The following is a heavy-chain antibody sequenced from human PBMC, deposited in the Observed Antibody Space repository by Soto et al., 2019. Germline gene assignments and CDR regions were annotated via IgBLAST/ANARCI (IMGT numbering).Heavy chain of an antibody. D-gene: IGHD1-1*01. CDR2: INHSGST. V-gene: IGHV4-34*01. J-gene: IGHJ4*02. Sequence: PSETLSLTCAVYGGSFSGYSWSWIRQPPGKGLEWIGKINHSGSTNYNPSLKSRVTISVDTSKNQFSLKLSSVTAADTAVHYCARLVNWNSFDYWGQGTLVTVSS. CDR3: ARLVNWNSFDY. CDR1: GGSFSGYS.